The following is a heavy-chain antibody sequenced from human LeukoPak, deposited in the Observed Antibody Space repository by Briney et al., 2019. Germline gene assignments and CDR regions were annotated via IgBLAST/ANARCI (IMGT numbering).Heavy chain of an antibody. J-gene: IGHJ4*02. CDR2: IYYSGST. Sequence: SETLSLTCTVSGGSISSSSYYWGWIRQPPGKGLEWIGSIYYSGSTYYNPSLKSRVTISVDTSKNQFSLKLSFVTAADTAVYYCARGYDSSAYYPFNYWGQGTLVTVSS. CDR1: GGSISSSSYY. CDR3: ARGYDSSAYYPFNY. V-gene: IGHV4-39*01. D-gene: IGHD3-22*01.